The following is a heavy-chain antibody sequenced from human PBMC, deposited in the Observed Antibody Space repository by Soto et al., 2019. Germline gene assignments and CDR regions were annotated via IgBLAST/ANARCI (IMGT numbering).Heavy chain of an antibody. CDR2: ISAYNGNT. V-gene: IGHV1-18*04. Sequence: QVQLVQSGAEVKKPGASVKVSCKASGYTFTSYGISWVRQAPGQGLEWMGWISAYNGNTNYAQKLQGRVTMPTDTSTSTDYMELRSLRSDETAVYYCARDTGLRDYGDYVYFVLGAYWGHGTLVTVSS. CDR3: ARDTGLRDYGDYVYFVLGAY. J-gene: IGHJ4*01. CDR1: GYTFTSYG. D-gene: IGHD4-17*01.